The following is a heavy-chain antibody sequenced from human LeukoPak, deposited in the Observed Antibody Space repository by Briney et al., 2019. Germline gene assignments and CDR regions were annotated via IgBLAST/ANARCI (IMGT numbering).Heavy chain of an antibody. CDR1: GFTVSNNY. D-gene: IGHD3-16*01. J-gene: IGHJ4*02. V-gene: IGHV3-66*02. CDR3: AGRRVLDASFDY. Sequence: GGSLRLSCAASGFTVSNNYMSWVRQAPGKGLEWVSVIYSGDNTYYVESVKGRFTISRDNSKNTLFPQMNRLRAEDTAVYYCAGRRVLDASFDYWGQGTLVTVSS. CDR2: IYSGDNT.